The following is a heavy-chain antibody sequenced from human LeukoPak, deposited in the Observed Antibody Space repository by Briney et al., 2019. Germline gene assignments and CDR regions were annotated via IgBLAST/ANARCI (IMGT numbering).Heavy chain of an antibody. Sequence: SETLYLTCSVSGVSFEHYFWSWVRQPPGKGLEWIGYVYYSGTTDYSPSLKSRLTISADTSKNQFSLKLNSVTAADTAVYFCASHRRSHGSEYWGQGILVTVSS. CDR3: ASHRRSHGSEY. CDR1: GVSFEHYF. V-gene: IGHV4-59*01. CDR2: VYYSGTT. J-gene: IGHJ4*02. D-gene: IGHD3-10*01.